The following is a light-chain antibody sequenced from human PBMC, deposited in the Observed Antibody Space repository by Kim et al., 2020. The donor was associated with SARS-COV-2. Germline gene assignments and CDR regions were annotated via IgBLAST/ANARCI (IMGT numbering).Light chain of an antibody. Sequence: QSALTQPASVSGSPGQSITISCTGTSSVVGGYNYVSWYQQHPGKAPKLMIYDVSKRPSGVSNRFSGSKSGNTASLTISGLQAEDEADYYCSSYTSSSTPWVFGTGTKVTVL. V-gene: IGLV2-14*01. CDR1: SSVVGGYNY. CDR3: SSYTSSSTPWV. CDR2: DVS. J-gene: IGLJ1*01.